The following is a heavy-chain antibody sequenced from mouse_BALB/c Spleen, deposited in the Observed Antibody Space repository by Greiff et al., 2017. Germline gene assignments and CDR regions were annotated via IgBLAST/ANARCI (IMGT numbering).Heavy chain of an antibody. CDR2: ISTYYGDA. V-gene: IGHV1S137*01. J-gene: IGHJ4*01. CDR3: ARWTGDAMDY. Sequence: VQLQQSGAELVRPGVSVKISCKGSGYTFTDYAMHWVKQSHAKSLEWIGVISTYYGDASYNQKFKCKATMTVDKSSSTAYMELARLTSEDSAIYYCARWTGDAMDYWGQGTSVTVSS. CDR1: GYTFTDYA.